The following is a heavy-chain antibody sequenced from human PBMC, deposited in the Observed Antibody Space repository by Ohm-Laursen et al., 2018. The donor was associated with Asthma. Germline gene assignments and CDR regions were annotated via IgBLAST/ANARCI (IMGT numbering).Heavy chain of an antibody. Sequence: SLRLSCAASGFTFSPYSMNWVRQAPGKGLEWVAVISYDGSNKYSADSVKGRFTISRDNSKNTLYLQMNSLRPEDTAVYYCAKMLGYCTHGVCFPDAFDIWGQGTMVTVSS. CDR2: ISYDGSNK. CDR1: GFTFSPYS. V-gene: IGHV3-30*18. CDR3: AKMLGYCTHGVCFPDAFDI. D-gene: IGHD2-8*01. J-gene: IGHJ3*02.